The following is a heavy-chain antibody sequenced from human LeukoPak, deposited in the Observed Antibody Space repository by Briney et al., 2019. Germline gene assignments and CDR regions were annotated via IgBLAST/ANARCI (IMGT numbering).Heavy chain of an antibody. D-gene: IGHD4-11*01. Sequence: GGSLRLSCAASGFNFSSYWMHWVRQAPGKGLVWISRINYDGTTTSYADSVKGRFTISRDNAKNSLYLQMNSLRAEDTAAYYCARAYRNYGDYWGQGTLVTVSS. CDR2: INYDGTTT. J-gene: IGHJ4*02. V-gene: IGHV3-74*01. CDR3: ARAYRNYGDY. CDR1: GFNFSSYW.